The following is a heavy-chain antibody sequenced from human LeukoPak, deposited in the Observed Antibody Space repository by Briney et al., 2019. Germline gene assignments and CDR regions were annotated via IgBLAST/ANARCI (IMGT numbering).Heavy chain of an antibody. Sequence: GGALTLSRAGSGLTVSNKYMSWLRQAPGKGLDWVSIIYPGGYTYYADSVKGWLTISRDNSQTTLYLQMNSLRAEDTAVYYCAKDRYSSGWYPDYFDYWGQGTLVTASS. CDR2: IYPGGYT. CDR1: GLTVSNKY. J-gene: IGHJ4*02. V-gene: IGHV3-53*01. D-gene: IGHD6-19*01. CDR3: AKDRYSSGWYPDYFDY.